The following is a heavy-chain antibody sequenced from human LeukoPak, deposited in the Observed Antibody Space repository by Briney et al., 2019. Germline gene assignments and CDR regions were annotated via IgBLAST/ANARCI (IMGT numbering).Heavy chain of an antibody. V-gene: IGHV3-53*01. CDR2: IYSGGST. D-gene: IGHD4-17*01. Sequence: PGGSLRLSCAASRFTVTSNYMSLVRQAPGKGLEWVSVIYSGGSTYYADSVKGRFTISRDNSKNTLYLQINSLRAEDTAVYYCARLPTVTSSLGYWGQGTLVTVSS. J-gene: IGHJ4*02. CDR3: ARLPTVTSSLGY. CDR1: RFTVTSNY.